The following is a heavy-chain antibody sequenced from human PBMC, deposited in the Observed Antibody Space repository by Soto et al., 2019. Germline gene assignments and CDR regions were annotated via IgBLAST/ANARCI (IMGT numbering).Heavy chain of an antibody. CDR3: AKSAEDYYGSVSYRIGDY. J-gene: IGHJ4*02. Sequence: GGSLRLSCAASGFTFSSYAMSWVRQAPGKGLEWVSAISGSGGSTYYADSVKGRFTISRDNSKNTLYLQMNSLRAEDTAVYYCAKSAEDYYGSVSYRIGDYCGQGTLVTVSS. CDR2: ISGSGGST. CDR1: GFTFSSYA. V-gene: IGHV3-23*01. D-gene: IGHD3-10*01.